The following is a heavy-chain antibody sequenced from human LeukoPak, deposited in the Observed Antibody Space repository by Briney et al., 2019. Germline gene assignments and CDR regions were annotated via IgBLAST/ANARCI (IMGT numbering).Heavy chain of an antibody. V-gene: IGHV3-23*01. Sequence: GGSLRLSCAASGFTFSSYAMSWVRQAPGKGLEWVSAISGSGGSTYYADSVKGRFTISRDNSKNTLYLQMNSLRAEDTAVYYCARENGDYHYYYGMDVWGQGTTVTVSS. CDR3: ARENGDYHYYYGMDV. J-gene: IGHJ6*02. CDR1: GFTFSSYA. CDR2: ISGSGGST. D-gene: IGHD4-17*01.